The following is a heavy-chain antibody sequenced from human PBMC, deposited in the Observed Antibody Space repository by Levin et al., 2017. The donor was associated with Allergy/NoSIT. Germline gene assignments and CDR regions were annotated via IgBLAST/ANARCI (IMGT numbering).Heavy chain of an antibody. CDR3: ARGEALNDYYYYYMDV. Sequence: GGSLRLSCAASGFTFSSYSMNWVRQAPGKGLEWVSYISSSSSTIYYADSVKGRFTISRDNAKNSLYLQMNSLRAEDTAVYYCARGEALNDYYYYYMDVWGKGTTVTVSS. V-gene: IGHV3-48*01. CDR1: GFTFSSYS. J-gene: IGHJ6*03. CDR2: ISSSSSTI.